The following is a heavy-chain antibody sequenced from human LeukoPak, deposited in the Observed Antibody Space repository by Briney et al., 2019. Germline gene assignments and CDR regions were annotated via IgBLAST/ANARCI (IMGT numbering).Heavy chain of an antibody. CDR1: GYTFTTYG. Sequence: GGTLRLSCAGSGYTFTTYGMSWVRQAPGKGLEWVSGLDNNGDNTYYADSVKGRFTISRDNSKNTLYLQMNSLRVEDTAVYYCAKIAETSGTYGQGFDYWGQGTLVTVSS. V-gene: IGHV3-23*01. CDR2: LDNNGDNT. CDR3: AKIAETSGTYGQGFDY. J-gene: IGHJ4*02. D-gene: IGHD1-26*01.